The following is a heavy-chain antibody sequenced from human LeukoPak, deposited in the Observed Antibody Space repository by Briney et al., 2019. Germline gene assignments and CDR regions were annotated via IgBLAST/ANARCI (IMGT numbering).Heavy chain of an antibody. Sequence: GASLKVSCKTSGGTFTSFAITWLRQPPGKGLEWLGKIIPISGTTNYAQKFQGRVTFTADESTSTAYMELSSLRSEDTALYYCARKLRLGGNWFDPWGQGALATVSS. V-gene: IGHV1-69*13. D-gene: IGHD1-26*01. CDR1: GGTFTSFA. CDR2: IIPISGTT. J-gene: IGHJ5*02. CDR3: ARKLRLGGNWFDP.